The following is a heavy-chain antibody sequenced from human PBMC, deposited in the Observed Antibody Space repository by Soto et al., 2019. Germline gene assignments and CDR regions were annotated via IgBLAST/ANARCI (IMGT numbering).Heavy chain of an antibody. D-gene: IGHD3-22*01. CDR1: GFTFSSYE. V-gene: IGHV3-48*03. J-gene: IGHJ4*02. Sequence: PGGSLRLSCAASGFTFSSYEMTWVRQAPGKGLEWVSYISSSGSNIYYADSVKGRFTISRDNAKNSLYMQMNSLRAEDTAVYYCARMYYYDRDYWGQGTLVTVSS. CDR3: ARMYYYDRDY. CDR2: ISSSGSNI.